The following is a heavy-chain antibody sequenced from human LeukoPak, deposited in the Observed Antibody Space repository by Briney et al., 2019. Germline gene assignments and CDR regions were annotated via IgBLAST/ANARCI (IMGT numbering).Heavy chain of an antibody. Sequence: PSETLSLTCTVSGDSISSSSSHWGWIRQPPGKGLEWIGSIYYSGSAYYNPSLKSRVTISVDASKNQFSLKLSSVTAADTAVYYCARRGKQTYPPYYGMDVWGQGTTVTVSS. J-gene: IGHJ6*02. V-gene: IGHV4-39*01. CDR3: ARRGKQTYPPYYGMDV. D-gene: IGHD1-1*01. CDR2: IYYSGSA. CDR1: GDSISSSSSH.